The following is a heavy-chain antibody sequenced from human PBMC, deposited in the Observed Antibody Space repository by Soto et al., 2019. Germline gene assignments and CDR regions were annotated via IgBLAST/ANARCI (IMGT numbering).Heavy chain of an antibody. J-gene: IGHJ4*02. D-gene: IGHD6-13*01. CDR2: IIPIFGTE. V-gene: IGHV1-69*12. CDR3: ARRDRGQLDRFDY. Sequence: QVQLVQSGAEVKKPGSSVKVSCKASGGTFSSYAISWVRQAPGQGLEWMGGIIPIFGTENYAQKFQGRVTITAEGAASKADAELSRLGSEDTTVYYMARRDRGQLDRFDYGVQGTLV. CDR1: GGTFSSYA.